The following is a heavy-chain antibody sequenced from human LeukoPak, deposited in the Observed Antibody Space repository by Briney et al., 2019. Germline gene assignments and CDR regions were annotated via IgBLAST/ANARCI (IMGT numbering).Heavy chain of an antibody. J-gene: IGHJ6*03. D-gene: IGHD4-17*01. Sequence: ASVKVSCKASGYTFTSYGISWVRQAPGQGLEWMGWINDYNGNTNYAQKLQGRVTMTTDTSTSTAYMELRSLRSDDTAVYYCARNYGDYAGPYYYYMDVWGKGTTVPVSS. V-gene: IGHV1-18*01. CDR1: GYTFTSYG. CDR2: INDYNGNT. CDR3: ARNYGDYAGPYYYYMDV.